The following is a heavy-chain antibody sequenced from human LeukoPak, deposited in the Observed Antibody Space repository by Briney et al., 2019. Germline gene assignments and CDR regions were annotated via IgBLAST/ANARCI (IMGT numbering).Heavy chain of an antibody. CDR2: INTNTGNP. J-gene: IGHJ4*02. Sequence: ASVKGSCKASGYTFTSYAMNWVRQAPGQGLEWMGWINTNTGNPTYAQGFTGRFVFSLDTSVSTAYLQISSLKAEDTAVYYCARVAAERSILRYFDWLFYFDYWGQGTLVTVSS. CDR1: GYTFTSYA. CDR3: ARVAAERSILRYFDWLFYFDY. V-gene: IGHV7-4-1*02. D-gene: IGHD3-9*01.